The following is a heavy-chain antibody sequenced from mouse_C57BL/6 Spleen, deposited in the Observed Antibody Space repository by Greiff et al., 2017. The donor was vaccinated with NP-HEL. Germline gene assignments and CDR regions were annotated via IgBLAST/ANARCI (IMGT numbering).Heavy chain of an antibody. CDR3: AGLGRGAMDY. CDR1: GYTFTSYW. Sequence: QVQLKQPGAELVKPGASVKLSCKASGYTFTSYWMHWVKQRPGQGLEWIGMIHPNSGSTNYNEKFKSKATLTVDKSSSTAYMQLSSLTSEDSAVYYCAGLGRGAMDYWGQGTSVTVSS. V-gene: IGHV1-64*01. J-gene: IGHJ4*01. CDR2: IHPNSGST. D-gene: IGHD3-3*01.